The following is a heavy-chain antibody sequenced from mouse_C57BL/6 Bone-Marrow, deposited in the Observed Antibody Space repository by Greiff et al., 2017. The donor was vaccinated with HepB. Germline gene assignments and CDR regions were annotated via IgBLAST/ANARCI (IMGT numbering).Heavy chain of an antibody. J-gene: IGHJ4*01. D-gene: IGHD2-3*01. CDR3: ARGWLPYAMDY. V-gene: IGHV1-53*01. CDR2: INPRNGGT. Sequence: QVQLQQPGTELVKPGASVKLSCKASGYTFTSYWIYWVKQRPGQGLEWIGYINPRNGGTDYSEKFKSKATLTVDKSSSTAYMQLSSLSSEESAAYYCARGWLPYAMDYWGQGTSVTVSA. CDR1: GYTFTSYW.